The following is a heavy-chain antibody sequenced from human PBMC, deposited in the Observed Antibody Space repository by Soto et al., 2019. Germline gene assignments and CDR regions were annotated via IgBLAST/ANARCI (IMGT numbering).Heavy chain of an antibody. CDR1: GGSISSSSYY. CDR2: IYYSGST. Sequence: PSETLSLTCTVSGGSISSSSYYCGWIRQPPGKGLEWIGSIYYSGSTYYNPSLKSRVTISVDTSKNQFSLKLSSVTAADTAVYYCARRELLWFGELLAFDYWGQGTLVTVSS. D-gene: IGHD3-10*01. V-gene: IGHV4-39*01. CDR3: ARRELLWFGELLAFDY. J-gene: IGHJ4*02.